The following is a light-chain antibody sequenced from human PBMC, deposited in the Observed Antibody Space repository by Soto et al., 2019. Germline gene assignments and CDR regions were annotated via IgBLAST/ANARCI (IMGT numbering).Light chain of an antibody. J-gene: IGLJ3*02. CDR1: SSNIGSNT. Sequence: QSVLTQPPSPSGTPGQRVTISCSGSSSNIGSNTVNWYQQLPGTAPKLLIYSSNQRPSGVPDRLSASKSGTSASLAISGLQSEDEADYYCAAWDDSLNGVVFGGGTKLTVL. V-gene: IGLV1-44*01. CDR2: SSN. CDR3: AAWDDSLNGVV.